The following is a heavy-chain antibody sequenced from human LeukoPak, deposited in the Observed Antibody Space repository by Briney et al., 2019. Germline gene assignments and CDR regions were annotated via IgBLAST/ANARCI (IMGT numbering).Heavy chain of an antibody. J-gene: IGHJ6*02. CDR3: AKDSSSSNYYYGLDV. CDR2: ISYDGGNK. Sequence: GGCLRLSCAASGFPFSSYGMHWVRQAPGKGLEWVSYISYDGGNKYYADSVKGRFTISRDNSKKTLYLQMNSLRGDDTGMYFCAKDSSSSNYYYGLDVWGQGTTVTVSS. D-gene: IGHD6-13*01. V-gene: IGHV3-30*02. CDR1: GFPFSSYG.